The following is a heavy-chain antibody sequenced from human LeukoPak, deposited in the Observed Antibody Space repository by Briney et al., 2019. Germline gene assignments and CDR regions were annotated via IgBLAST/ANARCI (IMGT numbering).Heavy chain of an antibody. V-gene: IGHV4-59*11. D-gene: IGHD3-9*01. CDR1: GGSISSHY. CDR2: IYYSGCT. CDR3: ARGSGYYDILTGYSVGLDY. J-gene: IGHJ4*02. Sequence: SETLFLTCTVSGGSISSHYWSWIRQPPGKGLEWVGYIYYSGCTNYNPSLKSRVTISVDTSKNQFSLKLSSVTAADTAVYYCARGSGYYDILTGYSVGLDYWGQGTLVTVSS.